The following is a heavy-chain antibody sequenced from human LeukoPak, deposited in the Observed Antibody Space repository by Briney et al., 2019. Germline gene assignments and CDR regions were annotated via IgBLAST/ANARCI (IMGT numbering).Heavy chain of an antibody. J-gene: IGHJ4*02. CDR3: ARSRLSMVRGVPFDY. D-gene: IGHD3-10*01. V-gene: IGHV5-51*01. CDR2: IYPGDSDT. Sequence: GESLKISCKGSGYSFTSYWIGWVRQMPGKGLEWMGIIYPGDSDTRYSPSSQGQVTISADKSISTAYLQWSSLKASDTAMYYCARSRLSMVRGVPFDYWGQGTLVTVSS. CDR1: GYSFTSYW.